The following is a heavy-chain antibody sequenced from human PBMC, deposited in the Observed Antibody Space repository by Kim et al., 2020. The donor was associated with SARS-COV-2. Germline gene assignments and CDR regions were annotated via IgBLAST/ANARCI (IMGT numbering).Heavy chain of an antibody. CDR3: ARAYYYGSGSSNWFDP. V-gene: IGHV4-59*01. CDR1: GGSISSYY. Sequence: SETLSLTCTVSGGSISSYYWSWIRQPPGKGLEWIGYIYYSGSTNYNPSLKSRVTISVDTSKNQFSLKLSSVTAADTAVYYCARAYYYGSGSSNWFDPWGQGTLVTVSS. CDR2: IYYSGST. J-gene: IGHJ5*02. D-gene: IGHD3-10*01.